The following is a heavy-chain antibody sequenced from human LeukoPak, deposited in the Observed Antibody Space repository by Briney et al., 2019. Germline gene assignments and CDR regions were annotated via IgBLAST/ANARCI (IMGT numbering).Heavy chain of an antibody. V-gene: IGHV4-39*07. CDR1: GGSMHTRGYY. CDR3: ASRTTFAPGGRDDFDFFDH. Sequence: SETLSLTCTVSGGSMHTRGYYWAWIRHSPGKGLEWIGFVYYSGGSYFTPSLQSRVSISVDTSKSQFSLKLDSVTAADTAIYYCASRTTFAPGGRDDFDFFDHWGRGTLVTVSS. J-gene: IGHJ4*02. CDR2: VYYSGGS. D-gene: IGHD3/OR15-3a*01.